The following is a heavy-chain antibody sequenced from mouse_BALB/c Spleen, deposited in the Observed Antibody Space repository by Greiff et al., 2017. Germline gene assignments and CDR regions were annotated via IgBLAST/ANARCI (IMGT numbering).Heavy chain of an antibody. Sequence: QVQLKQSGAELMKPGASVKISCKATGYTFSSYWIEWVKQRPGHGLEWIGEILPGSGSTNYNEKFKGKATFTADTSSNTAYMQLSSLTSEDSAVYYCARKNSTGAFAYWGQGTLVTVSA. CDR2: ILPGSGST. J-gene: IGHJ3*01. D-gene: IGHD4-1*02. V-gene: IGHV1-9*01. CDR3: ARKNSTGAFAY. CDR1: GYTFSSYW.